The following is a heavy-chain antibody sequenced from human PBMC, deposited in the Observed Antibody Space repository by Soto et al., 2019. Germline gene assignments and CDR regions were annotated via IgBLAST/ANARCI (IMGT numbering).Heavy chain of an antibody. D-gene: IGHD2-2*01. CDR1: GGTFSSYA. Sequence: QVQLVQSGAEVKKPGSSVKVSCKASGGTFSSYAISWVRQAPGQGRGWMGGIIHIFGTANYAQTFQGRVTITADESTSTAYMELSSLRSEDTAVYYCARHVPAAGYYYGMDVWGQGTTVTVSS. CDR3: ARHVPAAGYYYGMDV. V-gene: IGHV1-69*12. J-gene: IGHJ6*02. CDR2: IIHIFGTA.